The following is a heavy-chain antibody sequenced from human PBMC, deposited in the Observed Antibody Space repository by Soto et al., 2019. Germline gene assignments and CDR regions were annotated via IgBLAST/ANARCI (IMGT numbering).Heavy chain of an antibody. J-gene: IGHJ4*02. CDR2: FDPEDGET. CDR1: GYTLTELS. V-gene: IGHV1-24*01. D-gene: IGHD6-19*01. CDR3: ATVGAVLRVAGAIDY. Sequence: ASVKVSCKVSGYTLTELSMHWVRQAPGKGLEWMGGFDPEDGETIYAQKFQGRVTMTEDTSTDTAYMELSSLRSEDTAVYYCATVGAVLRVAGAIDYWAQGTLVTGSS.